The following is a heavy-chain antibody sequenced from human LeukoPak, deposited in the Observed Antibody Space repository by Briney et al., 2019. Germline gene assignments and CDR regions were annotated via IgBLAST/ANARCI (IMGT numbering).Heavy chain of an antibody. Sequence: GGSLRLSCAASGFTFSSYWMSWVRQPPGKGLEWVANIKQDGSEKYYVDSVKGRFTISRDNAKNSLYLQMNSLRAEDTAVYYCARVCQWLVRCFDYWGQGTLVTVSS. V-gene: IGHV3-7*03. J-gene: IGHJ4*02. CDR1: GFTFSSYW. CDR3: ARVCQWLVRCFDY. D-gene: IGHD6-19*01. CDR2: IKQDGSEK.